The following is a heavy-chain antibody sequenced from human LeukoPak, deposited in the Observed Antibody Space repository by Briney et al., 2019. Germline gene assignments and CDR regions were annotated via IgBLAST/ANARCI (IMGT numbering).Heavy chain of an antibody. Sequence: PGGSLRLSCAASGFTFSSYGMHWVRQDPGKGLGWVAFIRYDGSNKYYEDSVKGRFTISRDTSKNSLYLQMNSLRAEDTAVYYCAELGITMIGGVWGKGTTVTISS. CDR2: IRYDGSNK. D-gene: IGHD3-10*02. V-gene: IGHV3-30*02. CDR3: AELGITMIGGV. CDR1: GFTFSSYG. J-gene: IGHJ6*04.